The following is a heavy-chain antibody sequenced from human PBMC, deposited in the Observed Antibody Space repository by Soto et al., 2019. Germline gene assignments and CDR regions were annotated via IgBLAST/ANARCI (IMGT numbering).Heavy chain of an antibody. V-gene: IGHV1-18*01. J-gene: IGHJ6*02. CDR1: GYTFTSYG. Sequence: ASVKVSCKASGYTFTSYGISWVRQAPGQGLEWMGWISAYNGNTNYAQKLQGRVTMTTDTSTSTAYMELRSLRSDDTAVYYCARPYDFWSGYHTDDYYYGMDVWGQGTTVTVSS. CDR3: ARPYDFWSGYHTDDYYYGMDV. D-gene: IGHD3-3*01. CDR2: ISAYNGNT.